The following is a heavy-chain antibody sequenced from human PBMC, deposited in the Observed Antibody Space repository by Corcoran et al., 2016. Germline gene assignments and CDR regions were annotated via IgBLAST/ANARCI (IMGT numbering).Heavy chain of an antibody. V-gene: IGHV4-34*01. CDR2: INHSGST. Sequence: QVQLQQWGAGLLKPSETLSLTCAVYGGSFSGYYWSWIRQPPGKGLEWIGEINHSGSTNYNPSLKSRVTISVDTSKNQFSLKLSSVTAADTAVYYCARSPAGVVGDYWGQGTLVTVSS. CDR1: GGSFSGYY. CDR3: ARSPAGVVGDY. J-gene: IGHJ4*02. D-gene: IGHD2-15*01.